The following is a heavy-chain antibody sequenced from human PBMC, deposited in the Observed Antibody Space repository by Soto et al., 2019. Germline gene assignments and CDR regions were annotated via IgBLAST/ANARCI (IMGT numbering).Heavy chain of an antibody. Sequence: EVRLVESGGGLVQPGGSLRLSCAASGFTFSNYWMTWVRQAPGKGLEWVANIKQDGSEKYYVDSVKGRFTISRDNAKNSVYLQMNSLRAEDTAVYYCARVGAAAAELDYWGQGTLVTVSS. CDR1: GFTFSNYW. J-gene: IGHJ4*02. CDR2: IKQDGSEK. CDR3: ARVGAAAAELDY. D-gene: IGHD6-13*01. V-gene: IGHV3-7*01.